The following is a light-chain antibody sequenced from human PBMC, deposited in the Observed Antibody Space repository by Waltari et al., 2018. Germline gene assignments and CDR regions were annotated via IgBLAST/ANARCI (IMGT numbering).Light chain of an antibody. CDR2: DAS. CDR3: SSYTTTSSWV. V-gene: IGLV2-14*02. Sequence: QSALTHPAPVSGSPGQSNTSSCTGTSGENGNYKFVPWYQQEPGRAPKLIVYDASQRPSVFSIRFSGSKAGNTASRTISGVQAEDGADYYCSSYTTTSSWVFGGGTKLTVL. CDR1: SGENGNYKF. J-gene: IGLJ3*02.